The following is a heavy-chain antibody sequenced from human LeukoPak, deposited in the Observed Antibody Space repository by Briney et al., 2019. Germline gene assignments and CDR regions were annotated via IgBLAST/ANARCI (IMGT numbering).Heavy chain of an antibody. CDR2: IYSGGKT. CDR1: GFTVSSNS. D-gene: IGHD4-17*01. CDR3: ARRAGEYSHHYDY. V-gene: IGHV3-53*01. Sequence: GGSLRLSCTVSGFTVSSNSMSWVRPAPGKGLEWVSFIYSGGKTHYSDSATGRFTIYREKCKNTLYLQMYSLRAEHTPVYYCARRAGEYSHHYDYWGKGTLVTVSS. J-gene: IGHJ4*02.